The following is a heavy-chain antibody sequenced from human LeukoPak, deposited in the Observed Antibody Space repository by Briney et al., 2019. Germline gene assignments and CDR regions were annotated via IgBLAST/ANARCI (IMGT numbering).Heavy chain of an antibody. D-gene: IGHD6-13*01. CDR3: SSHVSAAAGGR. CDR1: GGSISSSNW. V-gene: IGHV4-4*02. CDR2: IYHSGST. J-gene: IGHJ4*02. Sequence: PSETLSLTCAVSGGSISSSNWWSWVRQPPGKGLEWIGEIYHSGSTNYNPSLKSRVTISVDKSKNQFSLKLNSMTAADTAVYYCSSHVSAAAGGRWGPGTLVPISS.